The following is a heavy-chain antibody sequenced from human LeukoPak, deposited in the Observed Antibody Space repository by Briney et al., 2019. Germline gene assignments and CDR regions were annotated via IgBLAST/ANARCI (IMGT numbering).Heavy chain of an antibody. Sequence: GGSLRLSCAASGFTFDDYGMSWVRQAPGKGLEWVSDINWNGASTGYGDSLKGRFTISRDNAKNSLYLQMNSLRAEDTALYYCAKNYYGSGSYSHFDYWGQGTLVTVSS. J-gene: IGHJ4*02. CDR1: GFTFDDYG. D-gene: IGHD3-10*01. V-gene: IGHV3-20*04. CDR2: INWNGAST. CDR3: AKNYYGSGSYSHFDY.